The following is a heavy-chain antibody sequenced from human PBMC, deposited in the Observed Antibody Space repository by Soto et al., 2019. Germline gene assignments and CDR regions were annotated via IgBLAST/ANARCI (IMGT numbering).Heavy chain of an antibody. CDR3: ARDQGGPPYTWFDP. J-gene: IGHJ5*02. CDR2: IHHSGTT. Sequence: TLSLTCTVSGDSISSGGHFWTWIRQHPGKGLEWIGYIHHSGTTYYNPSLKSQVTISIDTSQNQFSLKLSSVTAADTAVYYCARDQGGPPYTWFDPWGQGTLVTVYS. D-gene: IGHD3-16*01. CDR1: GDSISSGGHF. V-gene: IGHV4-31*01.